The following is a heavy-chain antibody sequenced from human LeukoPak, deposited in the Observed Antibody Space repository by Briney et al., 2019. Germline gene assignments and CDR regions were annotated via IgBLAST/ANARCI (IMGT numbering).Heavy chain of an antibody. Sequence: GASVKVSCKASGYTFTSYYMHWVRQAPGQGLEWMGIINPSGGSTSYAQKFQGRVTMTRDTSTSTVYMELSSLRSEDTAVYYCARTRSSSSSWYGQSDYWGQGTLVTVSS. CDR1: GYTFTSYY. J-gene: IGHJ4*02. CDR2: INPSGGST. V-gene: IGHV1-46*01. CDR3: ARTRSSSSSWYGQSDY. D-gene: IGHD6-13*01.